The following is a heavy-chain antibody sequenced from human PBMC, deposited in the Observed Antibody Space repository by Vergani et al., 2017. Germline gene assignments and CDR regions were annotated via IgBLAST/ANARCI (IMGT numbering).Heavy chain of an antibody. J-gene: IGHJ4*02. Sequence: QVQLVESGGGVVQPGRSLRLSCAASGFTFSSYGMHWVRQAPGKGLEWVAVISYDGSNKYYADSVKGRFTISRDNSKNTLYLQMNSLRAEDTAVYYCANLDWNYGDFDYWGQGTLVTVSS. CDR2: ISYDGSNK. CDR3: ANLDWNYGDFDY. D-gene: IGHD1-7*01. CDR1: GFTFSSYG. V-gene: IGHV3-30*18.